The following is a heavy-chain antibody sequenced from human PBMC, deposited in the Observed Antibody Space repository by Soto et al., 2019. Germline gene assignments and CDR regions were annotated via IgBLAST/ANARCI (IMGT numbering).Heavy chain of an antibody. J-gene: IGHJ4*02. D-gene: IGHD2-2*01. Sequence: APAEPASKASGFTIASCDRKWAQLATGQGLEWMGWMNPNSGNTAYAQKFQGRVTMTRNTSISTAYMELNSLRDEDTAVYYCPRDENVPSGDPVAYSGQATLVTVSS. CDR2: MNPNSGNT. CDR1: GFTIASCD. CDR3: PRDENVPSGDPVAY. V-gene: IGHV1-8*01.